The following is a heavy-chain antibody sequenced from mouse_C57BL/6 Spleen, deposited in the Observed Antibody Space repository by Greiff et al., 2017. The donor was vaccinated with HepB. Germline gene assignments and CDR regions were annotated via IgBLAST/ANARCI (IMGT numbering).Heavy chain of an antibody. V-gene: IGHV5-16*01. Sequence: DVKLVESEGGLVQPGSSMKLSCTASGFTFSDYYMAWVRQVPEKGLEWVANINYDGSSTYYLDSLKSRFIISRDNAKNILYLQMSSLKSEDTATYYCARDRYGSSYGYFDYWGQGTTLTVSS. CDR3: ARDRYGSSYGYFDY. CDR1: GFTFSDYY. J-gene: IGHJ2*01. D-gene: IGHD1-1*01. CDR2: INYDGSST.